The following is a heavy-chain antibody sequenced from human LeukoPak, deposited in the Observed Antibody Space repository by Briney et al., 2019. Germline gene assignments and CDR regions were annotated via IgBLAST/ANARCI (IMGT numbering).Heavy chain of an antibody. V-gene: IGHV1-18*01. CDR3: ARDLGYSGSSVGDY. J-gene: IGHJ4*02. CDR1: GYTFTSYG. Sequence: ASVKVSCKASGYTFTSYGISWVRQAPGQGLEWMGWISAYNGNTNYAQKLQGRVTMTTDTSTSTAYMELRSLRSDNTAVYYCARDLGYSGSSVGDYWGQGTLVTVSS. CDR2: ISAYNGNT. D-gene: IGHD6-6*01.